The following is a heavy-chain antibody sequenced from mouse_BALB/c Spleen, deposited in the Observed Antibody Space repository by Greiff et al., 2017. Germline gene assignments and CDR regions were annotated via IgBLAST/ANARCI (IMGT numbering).Heavy chain of an antibody. Sequence: EVQLQQSGAELVKPGASVKLSCTASGFNIKDTYMHWVKQRPEQGLEWIGRIDPANGNTKYDPKFQGKATITADTSSNTAYLQLSSLTSEDTAVYYCARSDYYGSSPFADWGQGTLVTVSA. CDR2: IDPANGNT. V-gene: IGHV14-3*02. D-gene: IGHD1-1*01. CDR3: ARSDYYGSSPFAD. J-gene: IGHJ3*01. CDR1: GFNIKDTY.